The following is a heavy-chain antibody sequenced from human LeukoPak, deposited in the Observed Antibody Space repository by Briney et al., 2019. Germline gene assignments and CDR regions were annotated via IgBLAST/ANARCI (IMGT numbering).Heavy chain of an antibody. D-gene: IGHD6-19*01. CDR3: AATVAGPNYFDS. J-gene: IGHJ4*02. CDR1: GGPISSYY. Sequence: SETLSLTCTVSGGPISSYYWSWIRQPPGKGLEWIGYIYYSGSTNYIPSLKSRVSISVDTSKNQFSLKLTSVTAADTAVYYCAATVAGPNYFDSWGQGTLVTVSS. V-gene: IGHV4-59*08. CDR2: IYYSGST.